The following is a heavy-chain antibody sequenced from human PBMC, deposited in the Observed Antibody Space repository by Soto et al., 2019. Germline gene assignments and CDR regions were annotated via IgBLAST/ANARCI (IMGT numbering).Heavy chain of an antibody. D-gene: IGHD3-3*01. CDR3: ARGTMNYDFWSGYNYLDY. CDR1: GFTVSSNY. CDR2: IYSGGST. Sequence: EVQLVESGGGLVQPGGSLRLSCAASGFTVSSNYMSWVRQAPGKGLEWVSVIYSGGSTHYADSVKGRFTISRDNSKNTXXXXXXXXXXXXTAVYYCARGTMNYDFWSGYNYLDYWGQGTLVTVSS. V-gene: IGHV3-66*01. J-gene: IGHJ4*02.